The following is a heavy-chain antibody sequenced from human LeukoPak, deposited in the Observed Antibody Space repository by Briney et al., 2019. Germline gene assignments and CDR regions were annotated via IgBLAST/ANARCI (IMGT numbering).Heavy chain of an antibody. CDR2: ISYDGSNK. V-gene: IGHV3-30*03. CDR3: ARGKYYYDSSGYYSDY. Sequence: GGSLRLSCAASGFTFSSYGMHWVRQAPGKGLEWVAVISYDGSNKYYADSVKGRFTISRDNSKNTLYLQMNSLRAEDTAVYYCARGKYYYDSSGYYSDYWGQGTLVTVSS. CDR1: GFTFSSYG. J-gene: IGHJ4*02. D-gene: IGHD3-22*01.